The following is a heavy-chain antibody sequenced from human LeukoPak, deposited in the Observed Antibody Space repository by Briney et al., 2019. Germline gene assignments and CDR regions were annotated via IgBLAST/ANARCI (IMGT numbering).Heavy chain of an antibody. D-gene: IGHD2-2*01. CDR2: IYSGGST. V-gene: IGHV3-53*01. J-gene: IGHJ5*02. CDR1: GFTVGSNY. CDR3: ARGEYCSSTSCYWFDP. Sequence: GGSLRLSCAASGFTVGSNYMGWVRQAPGKGLEWVSVIYSGGSTYYADSVKGRFTISRDNSKNTLYLQMNSLRAEDTAVYYCARGEYCSSTSCYWFDPWGQGTLVTVSS.